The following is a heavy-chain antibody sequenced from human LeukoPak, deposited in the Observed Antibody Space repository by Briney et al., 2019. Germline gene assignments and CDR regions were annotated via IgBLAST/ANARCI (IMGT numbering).Heavy chain of an antibody. D-gene: IGHD3-3*01. CDR1: GGTFSSYA. CDR3: ARALITLFGVVPKYYYYGMDV. V-gene: IGHV1-69*04. Sequence: SSVKVSCKASGGTFSSYAISWVRQAPGQGLDGMGMIIPILGIANYAQKFQGRLTITADQSTSTASMELSSLRSADTAVYYCARALITLFGVVPKYYYYGMDVWGQGTTVTVSS. J-gene: IGHJ6*02. CDR2: IIPILGIA.